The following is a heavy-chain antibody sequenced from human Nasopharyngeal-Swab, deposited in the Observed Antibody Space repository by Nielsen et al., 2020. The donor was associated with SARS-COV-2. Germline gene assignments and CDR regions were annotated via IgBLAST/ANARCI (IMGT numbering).Heavy chain of an antibody. J-gene: IGHJ6*02. CDR3: ARDHRTPGGDYYYYGMDV. CDR1: GFTFSRYS. Sequence: GESLKISCAASGFTFSRYSMNWVRQAPGKGLEWVSSISSSSSYIYYADSVKGRFTISRDNAKNSLYLQMNSLRAEDTAVYYCARDHRTPGGDYYYYGMDVWGQGTTVTVSS. D-gene: IGHD3-16*01. V-gene: IGHV3-21*01. CDR2: ISSSSSYI.